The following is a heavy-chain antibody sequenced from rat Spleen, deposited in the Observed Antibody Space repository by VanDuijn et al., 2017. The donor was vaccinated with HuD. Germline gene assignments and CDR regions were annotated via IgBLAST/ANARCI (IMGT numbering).Heavy chain of an antibody. Sequence: EVQLVESDGGLVQPGRSLKLSCAASGFTFSDYYMAWVRQAPTKGLEWVATISYDGGRNFYRDSVKGRFTISRDNAKSTLYLQMDSLRSEDTATYYCTRLWNRYNSYYYVMDAWGQGASVTVSS. D-gene: IGHD1-5*01. CDR1: GFTFSDYY. CDR3: TRLWNRYNSYYYVMDA. V-gene: IGHV5-29*01. J-gene: IGHJ4*01. CDR2: ISYDGGRN.